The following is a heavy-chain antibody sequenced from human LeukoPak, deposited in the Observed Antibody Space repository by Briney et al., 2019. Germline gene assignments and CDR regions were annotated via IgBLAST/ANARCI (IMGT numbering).Heavy chain of an antibody. J-gene: IGHJ3*02. V-gene: IGHV4-59*01. CDR3: ARDRDYYDSSGYHYGGDAFDI. Sequence: PSETLSLTCTVSGGSISSYYWSWIRQPPGKGLEWIGYIYYSGSTNYNPSLKSRVTISVDTSKNQFSLKLSSVTAADTAVYYCARDRDYYDSSGYHYGGDAFDIWGQGTMVTVSS. D-gene: IGHD3-22*01. CDR1: GGSISSYY. CDR2: IYYSGST.